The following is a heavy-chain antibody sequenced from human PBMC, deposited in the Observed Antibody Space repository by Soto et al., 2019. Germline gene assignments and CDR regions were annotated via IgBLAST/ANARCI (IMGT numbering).Heavy chain of an antibody. J-gene: IGHJ6*02. CDR1: GYTFTSYG. CDR3: ARDGSNDGTTLPSYYYCGMDV. V-gene: IGHV1-18*01. CDR2: ISAYNGNT. Sequence: QVQLVQSGAEVKKPGASVKVSCKASGYTFTSYGISWVRQAPGQGLEWMGWISAYNGNTNYAQKLQGRVTMTTDTSTSTAYMEVRSLRSDDTAVYYCARDGSNDGTTLPSYYYCGMDVWGQGTTVTVSS. D-gene: IGHD1-1*01.